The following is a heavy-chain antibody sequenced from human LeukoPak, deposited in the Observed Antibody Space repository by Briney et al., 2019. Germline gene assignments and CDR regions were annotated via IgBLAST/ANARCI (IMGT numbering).Heavy chain of an antibody. D-gene: IGHD6-13*01. CDR1: RLTPAEYA. V-gene: IGHV3-49*04. CDR3: TRSRWRVQLIRYFDY. J-gene: IGHJ4*02. CDR2: IRSKAYGGTT. Sequence: PGGSLRPSRTPSRLTPAEYAMSAVRQAPGKGVEWVGFIRSKAYGGTTEYAASVKGRFTISRDDSKTVAYLQMNSLRTEDTAVYYCTRSRWRVQLIRYFDYWGQGTLVTVSS.